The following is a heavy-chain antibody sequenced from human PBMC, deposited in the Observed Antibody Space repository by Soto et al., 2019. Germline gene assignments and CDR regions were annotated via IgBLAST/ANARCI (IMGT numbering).Heavy chain of an antibody. J-gene: IGHJ4*02. CDR2: ISRSSDYI. CDR1: GFTFSSYT. D-gene: IGHD1-26*01. Sequence: PGGSLRLSCAASGFTFSSYTMSWVRQAPGKGLEWVSSISRSSDYIVYADSVRGRFTISRDNARNSVYLQVNSLRPEDSAVYYFRREEYDYWGQGT. CDR3: RREEYDY. V-gene: IGHV3-21*01.